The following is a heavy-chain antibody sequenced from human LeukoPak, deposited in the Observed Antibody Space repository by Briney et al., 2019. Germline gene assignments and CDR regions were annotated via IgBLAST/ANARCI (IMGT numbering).Heavy chain of an antibody. CDR1: GYTFTSYY. D-gene: IGHD6-19*01. CDR3: ARAQAWDSSDPNWFDP. V-gene: IGHV1-46*01. J-gene: IGHJ5*02. Sequence: GASVKVSCKASGYTFTSYYIHWVRQAPGQGLEWMGIINPSGGSTSYAQKFQGRVTMTRDTSTSTVYMELSSLRSEDTAVYYCARAQAWDSSDPNWFDPWGQGTLVTVSS. CDR2: INPSGGST.